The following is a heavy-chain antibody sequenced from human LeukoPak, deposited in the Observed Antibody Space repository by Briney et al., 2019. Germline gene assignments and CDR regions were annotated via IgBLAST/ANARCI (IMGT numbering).Heavy chain of an antibody. D-gene: IGHD3-3*01. CDR3: ARVSRLFGVVSRFDH. V-gene: IGHV4-34*01. CDR2: INHSGST. CDR1: GGSFSGYY. Sequence: PSETLSLTCAVYGGSFSGYYWSWIRQPPGKGLEWIGEINHSGSTNYNPSLKSRVTISVDTSKNQFSLKLSSVTAADTAVYYCARVSRLFGVVSRFDHWGQGTLVTVSS. J-gene: IGHJ5*02.